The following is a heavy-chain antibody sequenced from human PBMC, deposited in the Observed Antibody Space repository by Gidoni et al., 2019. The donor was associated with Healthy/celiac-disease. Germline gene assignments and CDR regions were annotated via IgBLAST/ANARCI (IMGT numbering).Heavy chain of an antibody. Sequence: EVELVESGGGLVQPGRSLRLSCTASGFTFGDYAMSWVRQAPGKGLEWVGFIRSKAYGGTTEYAASVKGRFTISRDDSKSIAYLQMNSLKTEDTAVYYCTSDRGSYWNNYYYYYYGMDVWGQGTTVTVSS. V-gene: IGHV3-49*04. J-gene: IGHJ6*02. CDR3: TSDRGSYWNNYYYYYYGMDV. D-gene: IGHD3-16*01. CDR1: GFTFGDYA. CDR2: IRSKAYGGTT.